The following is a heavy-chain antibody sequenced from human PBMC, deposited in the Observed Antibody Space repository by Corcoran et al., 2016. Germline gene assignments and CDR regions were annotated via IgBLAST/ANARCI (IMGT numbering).Heavy chain of an antibody. J-gene: IGHJ6*02. V-gene: IGHV1-69*06. CDR1: GGTFSSYA. D-gene: IGHD7-27*01. CDR2: IIPIFGTA. Sequence: QVQLVQSGAEVKKPGSSVKVSCKASGGTFSSYAISWVRQAPGQGLEWMGGIIPIFGTANYAQKFQGRVTITADKSTSTAYMELSSLRSEDTAVYYCASSQGQLLGTNWGGGMDVWGQGTTVTVSS. CDR3: ASSQGQLLGTNWGGGMDV.